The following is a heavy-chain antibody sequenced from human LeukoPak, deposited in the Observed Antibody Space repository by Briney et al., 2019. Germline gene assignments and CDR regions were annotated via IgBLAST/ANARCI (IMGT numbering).Heavy chain of an antibody. D-gene: IGHD2-2*01. CDR1: GFTFSSYS. V-gene: IGHV3-21*04. Sequence: GGSLRLSCAASGFTFSSYSMNWVRQAPGKGLEWVSSISSSSSYIYYADSVKGRFTISRDNSKNTLYLQMNSLRAEDTAVYYCAKVVVVPAATTKTYYFDYRGQGTLVTVSS. J-gene: IGHJ4*02. CDR2: ISSSSSYI. CDR3: AKVVVVPAATTKTYYFDY.